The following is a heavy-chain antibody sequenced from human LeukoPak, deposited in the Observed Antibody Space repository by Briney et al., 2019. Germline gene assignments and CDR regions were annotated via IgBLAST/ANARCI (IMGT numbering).Heavy chain of an antibody. J-gene: IGHJ6*02. D-gene: IGHD7-27*01. Sequence: GGSLRLSCAASGFTFSSYAMSWVRQAPGKGLEWVSAISGSGGSTYYADSVKGRFTISRDNSKNTLYLQMNSLRAEDTAVYYCAKDRLTGGYYYYGMDVWGQGTTDTVSS. CDR1: GFTFSSYA. V-gene: IGHV3-23*01. CDR3: AKDRLTGGYYYYGMDV. CDR2: ISGSGGST.